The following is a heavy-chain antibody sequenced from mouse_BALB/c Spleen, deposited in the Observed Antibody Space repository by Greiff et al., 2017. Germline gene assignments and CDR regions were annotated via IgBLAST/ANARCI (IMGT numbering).Heavy chain of an antibody. J-gene: IGHJ2*01. V-gene: IGHV1-5*01. CDR3: TRKNYGRYFDY. D-gene: IGHD1-1*01. CDR1: GYTSTSYW. Sequence: EVQLQQSGTVLARPGASVKMSCKASGYTSTSYWMHWVKQRPGQGLEWIGAIYPGNSDTSYNQKFKGKAKLTAVTSTSTAYMELSSLTNEDSAVYYCTRKNYGRYFDYWGQGTTLTVSS. CDR2: IYPGNSDT.